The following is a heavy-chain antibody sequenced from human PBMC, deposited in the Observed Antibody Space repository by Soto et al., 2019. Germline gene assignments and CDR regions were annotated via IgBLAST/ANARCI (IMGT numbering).Heavy chain of an antibody. D-gene: IGHD3-16*01. CDR2: IYPGDSDT. Sequence: SLKISCKASGYSFTTYWIGWVRQMPGKGLEWMGIIYPGDSDTRYSPSFQGQVTISADKSISSAYLQWTSLKASDTAMYYCARRYDYEPIFDYWGQGTLVTVSS. V-gene: IGHV5-51*01. CDR3: ARRYDYEPIFDY. J-gene: IGHJ4*02. CDR1: GYSFTTYW.